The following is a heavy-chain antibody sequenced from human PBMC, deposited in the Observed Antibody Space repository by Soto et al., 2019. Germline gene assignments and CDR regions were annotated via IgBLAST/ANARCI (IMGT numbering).Heavy chain of an antibody. V-gene: IGHV3-30*03. Sequence: QVQLIESGEGVVQPGRSLRLSCAASGFTFRSYGMHWVRQAPCKGPEWVAVISYNGNNRDYADSVKGRFTISRDNSKNTVNLEMNGLRVEDSAIYYCATGQLAGTKNPGPFAHWGQGTLVTVSS. D-gene: IGHD1-1*01. J-gene: IGHJ4*02. CDR2: ISYNGNNR. CDR1: GFTFRSYG. CDR3: ATGQLAGTKNPGPFAH.